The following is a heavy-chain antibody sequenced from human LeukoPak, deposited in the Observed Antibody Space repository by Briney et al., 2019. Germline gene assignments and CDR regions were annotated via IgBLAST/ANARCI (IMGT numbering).Heavy chain of an antibody. CDR2: INPSGGST. V-gene: IGHV1-46*01. D-gene: IGHD6-6*01. J-gene: IGHJ4*02. CDR1: GGTFSSYA. CDR3: ARDRQGYSSPSPPPYFDY. Sequence: ASVKVSCKASGGTFSSYAISWVRQAPGQGLERMGIINPSGGSTSYAQKFQGRVTMTRDTSTSTVYMELSSLRSEDTAVYYCARDRQGYSSPSPPPYFDYWGQGTLVTVSS.